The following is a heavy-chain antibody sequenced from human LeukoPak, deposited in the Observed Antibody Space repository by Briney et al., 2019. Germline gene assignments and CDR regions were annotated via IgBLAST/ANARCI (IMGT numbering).Heavy chain of an antibody. CDR3: ARASILHCSGGSCYTNWFDP. CDR2: ISAYNGNT. D-gene: IGHD2-15*01. CDR1: GYTFTSYG. J-gene: IGHJ5*02. V-gene: IGHV1-18*01. Sequence: ASVKVSCKASGYTFTSYGISWVRQAPGQGLEWMGWISAYNGNTNYAQKLQGRVTMTTDTSTSTAYMELRSLRSDDTAVYYCARASILHCSGGSCYTNWFDPWGQGTLVTVSS.